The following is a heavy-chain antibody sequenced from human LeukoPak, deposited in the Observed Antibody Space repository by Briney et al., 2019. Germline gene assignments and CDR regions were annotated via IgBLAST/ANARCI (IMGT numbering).Heavy chain of an antibody. V-gene: IGHV4-34*01. D-gene: IGHD2-15*01. Sequence: ETLSLTCAVYGGSFSGYYWSWIRQPPGKGLEWIGEINHSGSTNYNPSLQSRVTISIDTSKNQFSLKLRFVTAADTAVYYCARVRCSGGSCPYYYYYYYMDVWGKGTTVTVSS. CDR3: ARVRCSGGSCPYYYYYYYMDV. CDR2: INHSGST. J-gene: IGHJ6*03. CDR1: GGSFSGYY.